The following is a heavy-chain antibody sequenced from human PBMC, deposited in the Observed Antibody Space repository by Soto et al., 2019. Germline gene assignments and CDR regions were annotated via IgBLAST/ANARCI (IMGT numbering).Heavy chain of an antibody. CDR1: GGSISSYY. V-gene: IGHV4-59*08. CDR3: ASGTLSPLIVSSSRGALFAL. CDR2: MYYGGRT. D-gene: IGHD2-15*01. J-gene: IGHJ4*02. Sequence: SETLSLTCTVSGGSISSYYWSWIRQPPGKGLEWIGYMYYGGRTNYNPSLKSRVTISVDTSKMQVSLKLSSVTAADTAVYFCASGTLSPLIVSSSRGALFALCGQGSLVTGSS.